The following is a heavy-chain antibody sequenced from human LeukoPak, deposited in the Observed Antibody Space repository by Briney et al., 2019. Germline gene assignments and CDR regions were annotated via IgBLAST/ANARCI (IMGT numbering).Heavy chain of an antibody. Sequence: SETLSLTCAVSGDSFSSHYWTWIRQPPGRGLEWIGYISYIGTTNYNPSLKSRITISIDTSKNQFSLKLSSVTTADTAVYYCARDLVTVTKGFDIWGLGTMVSVSS. J-gene: IGHJ3*02. CDR1: GDSFSSHY. CDR3: ARDLVTVTKGFDI. D-gene: IGHD4-17*01. V-gene: IGHV4-59*11. CDR2: ISYIGTT.